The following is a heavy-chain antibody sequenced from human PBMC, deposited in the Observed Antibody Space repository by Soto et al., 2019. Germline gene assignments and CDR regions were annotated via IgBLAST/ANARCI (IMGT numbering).Heavy chain of an antibody. D-gene: IGHD3-9*01. V-gene: IGHV2-5*02. CDR2: IYWDEDK. CDR3: LHSGTRDYHVLTAQDAFDV. CDR1: GFSLSTNGVG. Sequence: QITLKESGPTLVKPTQTLTLTCTFAGFSLSTNGVGVGWMRQPPGKALEWLALIYWDEDKRYSPSLKSRLTITKDTSKNQVVLTMTNMDPGDTATYYCLHSGTRDYHVLTAQDAFDVLGPGTMVTVSS. J-gene: IGHJ3*01.